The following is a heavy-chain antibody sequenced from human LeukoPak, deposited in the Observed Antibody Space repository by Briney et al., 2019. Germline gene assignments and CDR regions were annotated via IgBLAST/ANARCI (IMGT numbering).Heavy chain of an antibody. J-gene: IGHJ4*02. D-gene: IGHD3-9*01. V-gene: IGHV3-30*03. CDR2: ISYDGSNK. CDR1: GFTFSSYG. CDR3: ARDYAYFDWFLDF. Sequence: PGGSLRLSCAASGFTFSSYGMHWVRQAPGKGLEWVAVISYDGSNKYYADSVKGRFTISRDNSKNTLYLQMNSLRAEDTAVYYCARDYAYFDWFLDFWGQGTLVTVSS.